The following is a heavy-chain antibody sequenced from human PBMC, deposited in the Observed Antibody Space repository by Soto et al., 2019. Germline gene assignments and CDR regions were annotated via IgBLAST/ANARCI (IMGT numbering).Heavy chain of an antibody. J-gene: IGHJ6*02. CDR1: GYTFTSYD. CDR3: ARDNIVVVVAATETYYYYGMDV. V-gene: IGHV1-18*01. D-gene: IGHD2-15*01. Sequence: ASGKVSCKAAGYTFTSYDINWVRQAPGQGLEGRGWLSAYNGNTNYAQKLQGRVTMTTDTSTSTAYMELRSLRSDDTAVYYCARDNIVVVVAATETYYYYGMDVWGQGTTVTVSS. CDR2: LSAYNGNT.